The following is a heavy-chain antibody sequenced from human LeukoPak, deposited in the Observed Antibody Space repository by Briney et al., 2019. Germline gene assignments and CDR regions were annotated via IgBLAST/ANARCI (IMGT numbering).Heavy chain of an antibody. J-gene: IGHJ4*02. CDR1: GFTFSSYS. CDR3: ASIAAAGGYFDY. D-gene: IGHD6-13*01. Sequence: GGSLRLSCAASGFTFSSYSMNWVRQAPGKGLEWVSSISSSSSYIYYADSVKGRFTISRDNAKNSLYLQMNSLRAEDTAVYYCASIAAAGGYFDYWGQGTLVTVSS. V-gene: IGHV3-21*01. CDR2: ISSSSSYI.